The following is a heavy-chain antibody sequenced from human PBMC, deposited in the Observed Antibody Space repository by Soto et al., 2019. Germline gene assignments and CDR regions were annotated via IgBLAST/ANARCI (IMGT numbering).Heavy chain of an antibody. CDR3: ARLRIAAAATRVDYGMDV. J-gene: IGHJ6*02. CDR2: INPNSGGT. CDR1: GYTFTGYY. V-gene: IGHV1-2*04. D-gene: IGHD6-13*01. Sequence: ASVKVSCKASGYTFTGYYMHWVRQAPGQGLEWMGWINPNSGGTNCAQKFQDCVTMSRDTSITTAYMELSRLKSDDTAVFYCARLRIAAAATRVDYGMDVWGQGTTVTVSS.